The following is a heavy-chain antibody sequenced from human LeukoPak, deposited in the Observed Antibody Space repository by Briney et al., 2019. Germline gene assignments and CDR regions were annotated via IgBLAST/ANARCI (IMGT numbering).Heavy chain of an antibody. CDR1: GYSISRGYY. CDR2: IYHSGST. J-gene: IGHJ4*02. D-gene: IGHD6-13*01. V-gene: IGHV4-38-2*02. Sequence: SETLSLTCTVSGYSISRGYYWGWIRQPPGKGLEWIGSIYHSGSTYYNPSLKSRVTISVDTSKNQFSLKLSSVTAADTAVYYCGGSSWPYYFDYWGQGTLVTVSS. CDR3: GGSSWPYYFDY.